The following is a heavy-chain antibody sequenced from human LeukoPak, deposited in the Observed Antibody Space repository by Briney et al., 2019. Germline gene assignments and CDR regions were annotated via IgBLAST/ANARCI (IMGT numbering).Heavy chain of an antibody. CDR1: GFPLTTSGVG. CDR2: IYSDDRE. CDR3: AHRRPPAPAGKDWFDP. D-gene: IGHD6-13*01. J-gene: IGHJ5*02. Sequence: VSGPTLVKPTQTLTLTCTFSGFPLTTSGVGVGWFRQPPGKALEWLAIIYSDDREFYSPSLNSRLTITKDTSNNQVVLTMTNMDPVDTATYYCAHRRPPAPAGKDWFDPWGQGTLVSVSS. V-gene: IGHV2-5*02.